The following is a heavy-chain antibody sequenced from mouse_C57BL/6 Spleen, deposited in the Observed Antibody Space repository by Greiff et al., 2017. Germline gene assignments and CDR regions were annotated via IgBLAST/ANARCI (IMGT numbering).Heavy chain of an antibody. Sequence: VQLQQSGAELVKPGASVKISCKASGYAFSSYWMNWVKQRPGKGLEWIGQIYPGDGDTNYNGKFKGKATLTADKSSSTAYMQLSSLTSEDSAVLFCARKLNYYGSSLDYWGQGTTLTVSS. J-gene: IGHJ2*01. CDR2: IYPGDGDT. D-gene: IGHD1-1*01. V-gene: IGHV1-80*01. CDR3: ARKLNYYGSSLDY. CDR1: GYAFSSYW.